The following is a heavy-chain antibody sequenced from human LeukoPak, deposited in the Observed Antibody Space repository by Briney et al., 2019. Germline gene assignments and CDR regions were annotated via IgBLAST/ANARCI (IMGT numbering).Heavy chain of an antibody. CDR3: AKLSQGSYGPFDY. CDR2: ISGSGGST. V-gene: IGHV3-23*01. Sequence: GGSLRLSCAASGFTFSSYAMSWVRQAPGKGLEWVSAISGSGGSTYYADSVKGRFIISRDNSKNTLYLQMNSLRAEDTAVYYCAKLSQGSYGPFDYWGQGTQVAVSS. D-gene: IGHD5-18*01. CDR1: GFTFSSYA. J-gene: IGHJ4*02.